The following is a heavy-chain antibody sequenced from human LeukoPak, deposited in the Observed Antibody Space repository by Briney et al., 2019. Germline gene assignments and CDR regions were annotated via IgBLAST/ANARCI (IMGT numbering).Heavy chain of an antibody. CDR1: GFTFSSYG. D-gene: IGHD4-17*01. J-gene: IGHJ4*02. Sequence: PGGSLRLSCAASGFTFSSYGMHWVRQAPGKGLEWVAVTSYDGSNKYYADSVKGRFTISRDNSKNTLYLQMNSLRAEDTAVYYCARDGVTVTNDYWGQGTLVTVSS. CDR2: TSYDGSNK. CDR3: ARDGVTVTNDY. V-gene: IGHV3-30*03.